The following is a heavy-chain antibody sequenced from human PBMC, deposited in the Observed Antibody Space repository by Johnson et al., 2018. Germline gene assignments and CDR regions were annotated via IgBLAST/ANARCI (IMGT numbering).Heavy chain of an antibody. Sequence: VQLVQSGAEVKKHGESLRISCRGSGYSFTSYWIGWVRQRPGKGLEWMGIIYPGDSDTRYSASFEGQATFSVDMSNTTAYMQWSSLKASDTAIYYCARHEHGDYSDALDMWGQGTMVTVSP. D-gene: IGHD4-11*01. J-gene: IGHJ3*02. V-gene: IGHV5-51*01. CDR3: ARHEHGDYSDALDM. CDR1: GYSFTSYW. CDR2: IYPGDSDT.